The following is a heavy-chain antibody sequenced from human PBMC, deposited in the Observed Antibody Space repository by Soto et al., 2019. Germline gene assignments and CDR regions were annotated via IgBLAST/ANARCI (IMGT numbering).Heavy chain of an antibody. CDR3: ANGRYDFWSPYYFDS. D-gene: IGHD3-3*01. Sequence: GGSRRRSFVGTGLNFDDFAMHCVRQAPGKGLEWVSGITWNSRVLAYADSVKGRFTISRDNARNSRYLQMDSLRDEDTALYYCANGRYDFWSPYYFDSWGQGTLVTVSS. J-gene: IGHJ4*02. CDR1: GLNFDDFA. CDR2: ITWNSRVL. V-gene: IGHV3-9*01.